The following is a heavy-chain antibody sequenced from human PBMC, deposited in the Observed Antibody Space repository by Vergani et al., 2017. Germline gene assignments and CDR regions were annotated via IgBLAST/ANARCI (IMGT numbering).Heavy chain of an antibody. CDR2: IGNYGGSI. CDR1: GFTFTYHG. D-gene: IGHD1-1*01. CDR3: ARQLRTARSGILHAFDI. V-gene: IGHV3-64*01. Sequence: EVNLVESVGGLVHPGGSLRLACATSGFTFTYHGMYWVRQGPGKGLEFVSGIGNYGGSIQYGNSVKGRFIISRDNSKRTVFLQMGSLTTEDTGVYYCARQLRTARSGILHAFDIWGHGTLVTVSS. J-gene: IGHJ3*02.